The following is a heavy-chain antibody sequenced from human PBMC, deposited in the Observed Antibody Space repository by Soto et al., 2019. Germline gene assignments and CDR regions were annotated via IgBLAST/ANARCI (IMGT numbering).Heavy chain of an antibody. CDR2: ITQSGNT. V-gene: IGHV4-34*01. D-gene: IGHD3-16*01. Sequence: QVQLQQWGAGLLKPSETLSLTCAVYSGSFSGYYFFWIRQPPGKGLEWIGEITQSGNTNYNPSLKSRIIISVDTSKNPFSLNLSSVTAADTAVYYCGRGQGADWPLGGNWGQGSLVTVSS. J-gene: IGHJ4*02. CDR3: GRGQGADWPLGGN. CDR1: SGSFSGYY.